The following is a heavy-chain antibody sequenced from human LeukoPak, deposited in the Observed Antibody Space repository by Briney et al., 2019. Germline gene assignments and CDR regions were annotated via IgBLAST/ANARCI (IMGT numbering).Heavy chain of an antibody. J-gene: IGHJ4*02. CDR3: ARHGGAMATDY. CDR2: IYYSGST. D-gene: IGHD3-16*01. CDR1: GGSISSYY. V-gene: IGHV4-59*08. Sequence: SETLSLTCTVSGGSISSYYWSWIRQPPGKGLEWIGYIYYSGSTNYNPSLKSRVTISVDKSKNQFSLKLSSVTAADTAVYYCARHGGAMATDYWGQGTLVTVSS.